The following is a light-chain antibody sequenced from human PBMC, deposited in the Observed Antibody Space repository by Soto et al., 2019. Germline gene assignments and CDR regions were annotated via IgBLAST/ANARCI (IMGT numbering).Light chain of an antibody. V-gene: IGKV3-11*01. CDR3: QHRSEWPVS. CDR2: GAS. J-gene: IGKJ5*01. CDR1: QNISSY. Sequence: IVLTQSPATLSLSPGKTATLSCRASQNISSYLIWYQQKPGQAPRLLIYGASTRASGIPARFSGSGSGTDFTLTISSLEPEDFAVYYCQHRSEWPVSFGQGTRLEIK.